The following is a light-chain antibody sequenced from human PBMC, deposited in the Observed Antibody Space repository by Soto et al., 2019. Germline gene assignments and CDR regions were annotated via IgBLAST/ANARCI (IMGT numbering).Light chain of an antibody. CDR1: SSSIGSNS. CDR2: TNS. V-gene: IGLV1-44*01. CDR3: AAWDGSLNAYV. J-gene: IGLJ1*01. Sequence: QSVLTQPPSASGTPGQRVTISCSGSSSSIGSNSVNWYQQLPRTAPKVLIYTNSQRPSGVPDRFSGSKSGTSASLAISGLQAEDEADYYCAAWDGSLNAYVFGTGTKVTVL.